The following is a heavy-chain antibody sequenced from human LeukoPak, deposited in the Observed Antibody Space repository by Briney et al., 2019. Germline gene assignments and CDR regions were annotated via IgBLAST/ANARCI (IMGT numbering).Heavy chain of an antibody. CDR1: GFSVSNNY. CDR2: IYGDGRT. V-gene: IGHV3-53*01. CDR3: ARGRVLGVVSPYFDY. D-gene: IGHD3-3*01. Sequence: GGSLRLSCVVSGFSVSNNYIIWVRQAPGNGVERVSVIYGDGRTSHSASVRGRFNISRENSKKIVSLQMNNLRAEDTAVYYCARGRVLGVVSPYFDYWGQGTLVTVSS. J-gene: IGHJ4*02.